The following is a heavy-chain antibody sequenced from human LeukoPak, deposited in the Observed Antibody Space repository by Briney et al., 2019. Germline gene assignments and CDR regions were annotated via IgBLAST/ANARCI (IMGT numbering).Heavy chain of an antibody. V-gene: IGHV3-23*01. CDR1: GFTFNSYA. J-gene: IGHJ4*02. Sequence: GGSLRLSCAASGFTFNSYAMNWVRQAPGKGLEWVSAISGNGGTTYYADPVRGRFTISRDNSKNTLFLQMYSLRAEDTAIYYCAKHCTGGNCYSDYWGQGTLVTVSS. D-gene: IGHD2-8*02. CDR2: ISGNGGTT. CDR3: AKHCTGGNCYSDY.